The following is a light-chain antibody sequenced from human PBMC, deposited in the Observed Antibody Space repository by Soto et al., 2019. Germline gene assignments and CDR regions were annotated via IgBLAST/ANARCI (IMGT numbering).Light chain of an antibody. V-gene: IGKV3-15*01. CDR2: GAS. CDR1: RTISSN. Sequence: EIVMTQSPATLSVSPGERATLSCRASRTISSNLAWYQQRPGQAPRLLIYGASTRATGIPARFSGGGSGTEFTLTVSSLQSEDFAVYYCQQYNSWPPYTFGQGTKLEIK. CDR3: QQYNSWPPYT. J-gene: IGKJ2*01.